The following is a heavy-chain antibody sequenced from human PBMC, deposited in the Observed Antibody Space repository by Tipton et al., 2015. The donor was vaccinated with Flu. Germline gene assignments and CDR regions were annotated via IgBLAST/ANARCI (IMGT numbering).Heavy chain of an antibody. V-gene: IGHV4-59*01. CDR2: SYYSGST. CDR1: GGSISSYY. D-gene: IGHD6-19*01. J-gene: IGHJ4*02. Sequence: TLSLTCTVSGGSISSYYWSWIRQPPGKGLEWIGYSYYSGSTNYNPSLKSRVTISVDTSKNQFSLKLSSVTAADTAVYYCARGAPRRIAVAGPYYFDYWGQGTLVTVSS. CDR3: ARGAPRRIAVAGPYYFDY.